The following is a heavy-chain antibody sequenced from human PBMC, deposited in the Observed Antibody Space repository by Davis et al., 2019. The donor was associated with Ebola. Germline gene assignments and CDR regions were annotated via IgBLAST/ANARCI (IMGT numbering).Heavy chain of an antibody. CDR1: GFNFGSYS. J-gene: IGHJ4*02. CDR3: VRHVAEPGFDY. CDR2: ISDSSSYI. Sequence: GGSLRLSCAASGFNFGSYSMNWVRQAPGKGLEWVSSISDSSSYIYYGDSVKGRFTISRDNAKNSLYLQMNSLRADDTAVYYCVRHVAEPGFDYWGQGALVTVSS. V-gene: IGHV3-21*01. D-gene: IGHD1-26*01.